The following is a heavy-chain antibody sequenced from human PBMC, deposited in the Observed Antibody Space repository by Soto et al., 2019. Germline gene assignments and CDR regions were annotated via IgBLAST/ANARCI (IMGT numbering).Heavy chain of an antibody. J-gene: IGHJ4*02. D-gene: IGHD3-10*01. CDR3: ARNYGPGYTFDY. CDR2: IYQSGST. CDR1: GDSISSGGYS. V-gene: IGHV4-30-2*01. Sequence: SETLSLTCAVSGDSISSGGYSWTWIRQPPGKGLEWIGHIYQSGSTLYNPSLESRVAISVDKSKNLFSLDLSSVTAADTAVYYCARNYGPGYTFDYWGQGTLVTVSS.